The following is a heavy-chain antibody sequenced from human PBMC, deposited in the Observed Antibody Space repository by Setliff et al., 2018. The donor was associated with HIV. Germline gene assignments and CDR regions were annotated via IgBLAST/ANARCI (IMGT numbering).Heavy chain of an antibody. J-gene: IGHJ4*02. CDR1: GYTFTNYW. CDR2: IYPGDSDT. CDR3: ARRASKASLDY. Sequence: GESLKISCKGSGYTFTNYWIGWVRQMPGKGLEWMGIIYPGDSDTRYSPSFQGRVTISADKSINTAYLQWSSLQASDTAMYYCARRASKASLDYWGQGTLVTVSS. V-gene: IGHV5-51*01.